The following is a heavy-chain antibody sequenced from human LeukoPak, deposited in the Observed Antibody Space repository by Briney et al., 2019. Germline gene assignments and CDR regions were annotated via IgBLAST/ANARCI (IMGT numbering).Heavy chain of an antibody. V-gene: IGHV1-24*01. CDR1: GYTLTELS. Sequence: ASVTVSCKVSGYTLTELSMHWVRQAPGKGLEWMGGFDREDGETIYAQKFQGRVTMTEDTSTDTAYMELSSLRSEDTAVYYCATVRWELEGIGYWGQGTLVTVSS. D-gene: IGHD1-26*01. CDR3: ATVRWELEGIGY. J-gene: IGHJ4*02. CDR2: FDREDGET.